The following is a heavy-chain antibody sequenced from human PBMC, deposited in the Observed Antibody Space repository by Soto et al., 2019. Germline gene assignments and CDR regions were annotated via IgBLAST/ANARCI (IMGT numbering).Heavy chain of an antibody. CDR2: IGPESGAT. CDR1: GYTFTGHY. J-gene: IGHJ4*02. Sequence: QVQLVQSGAEVKKPGASVKVSCKASGYTFTGHYIHWVRQAPEQGPEWMGEIGPESGATRYAEKFQGRVTMTLETSITTVYMELKNLGPDDTAVYYCGRGRSGQIVVFYWGQGTPVTVSS. CDR3: GRGRSGQIVVFY. V-gene: IGHV1-2*02. D-gene: IGHD1-26*01.